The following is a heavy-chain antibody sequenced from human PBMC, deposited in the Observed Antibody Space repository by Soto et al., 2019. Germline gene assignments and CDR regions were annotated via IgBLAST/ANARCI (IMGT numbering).Heavy chain of an antibody. V-gene: IGHV3-15*07. CDR2: IKSKTDGGTT. CDR1: GFTFSNAW. D-gene: IGHD3-22*01. Sequence: EVQLVESGGGLVKPGGSLRLSCAASGFTFSNAWMNWVRQAPGKGLEWVGRIKSKTDGGTTDYAAPVKGRFTISRDDSKNTLYLQMNSLKTEDTAVYYCTTIPTYYYDTYHFDYWGQGTLVIVSS. J-gene: IGHJ4*02. CDR3: TTIPTYYYDTYHFDY.